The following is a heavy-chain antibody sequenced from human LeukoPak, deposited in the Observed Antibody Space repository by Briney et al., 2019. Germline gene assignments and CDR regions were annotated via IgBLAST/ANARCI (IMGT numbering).Heavy chain of an antibody. Sequence: ASVKVSCKASGYTFTSYYMHWVRQAPGQGLEWMGIINPSGGSTSYAQKFQGRVTMTRDTSTSTVYMELRSLRSDDTAVYYCARVGQQLVPEPYFDYWGQGTLVTVSS. CDR3: ARVGQQLVPEPYFDY. CDR2: INPSGGST. J-gene: IGHJ4*02. D-gene: IGHD6-13*01. CDR1: GYTFTSYY. V-gene: IGHV1-46*01.